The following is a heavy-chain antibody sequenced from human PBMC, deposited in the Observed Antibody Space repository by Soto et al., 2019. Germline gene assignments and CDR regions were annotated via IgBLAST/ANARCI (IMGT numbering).Heavy chain of an antibody. CDR2: IKSKTDGGTT. J-gene: IGHJ6*03. V-gene: IGHV3-15*01. CDR3: TTSPYGSGSWYYYYYMDV. D-gene: IGHD3-10*01. Sequence: GGSLRLSCAASGFTFSNAWMSWVRQAPGKGLEWVGRIKSKTDGGTTDYAAPVKGRFTISRDDSKNTLYLQMNSLKTEDTAVYYCTTSPYGSGSWYYYYYMDVWGKGTTVTVSS. CDR1: GFTFSNAW.